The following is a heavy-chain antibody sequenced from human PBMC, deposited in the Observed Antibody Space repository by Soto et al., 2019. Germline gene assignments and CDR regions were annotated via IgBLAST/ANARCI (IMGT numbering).Heavy chain of an antibody. CDR3: AIPSLGDLDY. CDR2: INPNSGGT. CDR1: GYNFNGYY. D-gene: IGHD3-16*01. Sequence: QVQLVQSGAEVKKPGASVKVSCKASGYNFNGYYVHWVRQAPGQGLEWMGWINPNSGGTKYAQKFQGSVTMSTDTSNSTGYMEMRRVRYDDTAVYYCAIPSLGDLDYWGQGTLVTVSS. J-gene: IGHJ4*02. V-gene: IGHV1-2*02.